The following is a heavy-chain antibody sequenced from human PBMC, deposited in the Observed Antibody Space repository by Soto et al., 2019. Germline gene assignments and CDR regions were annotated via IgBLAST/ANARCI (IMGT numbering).Heavy chain of an antibody. CDR1: GFTFRSYA. V-gene: IGHV3-23*01. CDR2: INGGGGTT. J-gene: IGHJ3*01. Sequence: EEQLLESGGTLVQPGESLRLSCAASGFTFRSYAMTWVRQAPGKGLEWVSAINGGGGTTYYADSVKGRFTISGDNSKNTLYLQMNSLGAVDTAVYYCARDRDDYGDPGCFNLWGQGTMVTVSS. CDR3: ARDRDDYGDPGCFNL. D-gene: IGHD4-17*01.